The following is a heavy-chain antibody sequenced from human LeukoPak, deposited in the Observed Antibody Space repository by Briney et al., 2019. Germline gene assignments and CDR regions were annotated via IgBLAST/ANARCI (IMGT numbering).Heavy chain of an antibody. D-gene: IGHD2-15*01. J-gene: IGHJ4*02. CDR3: ASLYCSGGSCYSPNY. CDR1: GFTFSSYG. Sequence: GRSLRLSCAASGFTFSSYGMHWVRQAPGKGLEWVAVISYDGSNKYYADSVKGRFTISRDNSKNTLYLQMNSLRDEDTAVYYCASLYCSGGSCYSPNYWGQGTLVTVSS. CDR2: ISYDGSNK. V-gene: IGHV3-30*03.